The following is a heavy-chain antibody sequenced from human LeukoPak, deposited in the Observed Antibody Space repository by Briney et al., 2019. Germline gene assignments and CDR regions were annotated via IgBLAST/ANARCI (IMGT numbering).Heavy chain of an antibody. Sequence: PGGSLRLSCAASGFTFSSHGMHWVRQAPSKGLEWVAVIWYDGSKELYADSVKGRFTISRDDSKNTLYLQMNSLRAEDTAVYYCAREASGYYRDFWGQGTLVTVSS. D-gene: IGHD3-3*01. V-gene: IGHV3-33*01. J-gene: IGHJ4*02. CDR1: GFTFSSHG. CDR3: AREASGYYRDF. CDR2: IWYDGSKE.